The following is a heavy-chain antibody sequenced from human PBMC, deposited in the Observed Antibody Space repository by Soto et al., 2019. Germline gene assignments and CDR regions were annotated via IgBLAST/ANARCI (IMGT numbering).Heavy chain of an antibody. J-gene: IGHJ3*02. CDR1: GFTFSNYA. CDR3: ARDRPLGYCTNGVCYTGGDAFDI. D-gene: IGHD2-8*01. V-gene: IGHV3-23*01. CDR2: ISDGGDGP. Sequence: HPGGSLRLSCAASGFTFSNYAMTWVRQAPGKGLEWISSISDGGDGPYYADSVKGRFTISRDNSKNTLYLQMNSLRAEDTAVYYCARDRPLGYCTNGVCYTGGDAFDIWGQGKMVTVSS.